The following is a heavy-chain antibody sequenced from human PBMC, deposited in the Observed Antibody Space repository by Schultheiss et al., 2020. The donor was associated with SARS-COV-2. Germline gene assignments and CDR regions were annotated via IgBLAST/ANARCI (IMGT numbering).Heavy chain of an antibody. D-gene: IGHD5-12*01. CDR1: GGSISSYY. J-gene: IGHJ3*02. V-gene: IGHV4-59*08. CDR2: IYYSGST. Sequence: SETLSLTCTVSGGSISSYYWSWIRQPPGKGLEWIGYIYYSGSTYYNPSLKSRVTISVDTSKNQFSLKLSSVTAADTAVYYCARVQVADAFDIWGQGTTVTVSS. CDR3: ARVQVADAFDI.